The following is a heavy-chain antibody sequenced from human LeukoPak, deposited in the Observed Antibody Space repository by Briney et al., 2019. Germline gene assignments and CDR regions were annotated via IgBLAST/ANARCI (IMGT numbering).Heavy chain of an antibody. CDR2: INPNSGGT. Sequence: ASVKVSCKASGYTFTSYDINWVRQATGQGLEWMGWINPNSGGTNYAQKFQGRVTMTRDTSISTAYMELSRLRSDDTAVYYCARAAGVVAATPLDYWGQGTLVTVSS. CDR3: ARAAGVVAATPLDY. D-gene: IGHD2-15*01. CDR1: GYTFTSYD. V-gene: IGHV1-2*02. J-gene: IGHJ4*02.